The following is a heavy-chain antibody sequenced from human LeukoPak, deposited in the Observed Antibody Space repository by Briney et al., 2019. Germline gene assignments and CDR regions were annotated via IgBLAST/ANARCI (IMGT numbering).Heavy chain of an antibody. D-gene: IGHD3-16*02. J-gene: IGHJ4*02. CDR1: GGSISSGGYY. CDR3: ARGQALYYDYIWGSYRYTGFDY. V-gene: IGHV4-31*03. CDR2: IYYSGST. Sequence: SQTLSLTCTVSGGSISSGGYYWSWIRQHPGKGLEWIGYIYYSGSTYYNPSLKSRVTISVDTSKNQFSLKLSSVTAADTAVYYCARGQALYYDYIWGSYRYTGFDYWGQGTLVTVSS.